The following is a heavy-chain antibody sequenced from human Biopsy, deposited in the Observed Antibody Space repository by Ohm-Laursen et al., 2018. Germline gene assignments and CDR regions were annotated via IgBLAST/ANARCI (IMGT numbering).Heavy chain of an antibody. CDR2: INHSGST. J-gene: IGHJ4*02. V-gene: IGHV4-34*01. D-gene: IGHD6-19*01. CDR3: ARGRLRAVARFDY. CDR1: GGSFSGYY. Sequence: ETLSLTCAVYGGSFSGYYWSWIRQPPGKGLEWIGEINHSGSTNYNPSLKSRVTISVDTSKNQFSLKLSSVTAADTAVYYCARGRLRAVARFDYWGQGTLVTVSS.